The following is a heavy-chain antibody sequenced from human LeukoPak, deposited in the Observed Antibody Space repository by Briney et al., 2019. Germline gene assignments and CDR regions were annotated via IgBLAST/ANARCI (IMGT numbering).Heavy chain of an antibody. D-gene: IGHD2-15*01. CDR2: INHSGST. CDR1: GGSFSGYY. J-gene: IGHJ5*02. CDR3: ARHTGVVVVAATRRWANNWFDP. Sequence: SETLSLTCAVYGGSFSGYYWSWIRQPPGKGLEWIGEINHSGSTNYNPSLKSRVTISVDTSKNQFSLKLSSVTAADTAVYYCARHTGVVVVAATRRWANNWFDPWGQGTLVTVSS. V-gene: IGHV4-34*01.